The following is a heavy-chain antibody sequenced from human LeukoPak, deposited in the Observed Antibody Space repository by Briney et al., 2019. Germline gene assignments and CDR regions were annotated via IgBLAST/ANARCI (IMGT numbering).Heavy chain of an antibody. CDR3: AKVPGVVGDI. D-gene: IGHD3-3*01. CDR1: GFVFSSYD. J-gene: IGHJ3*02. CDR2: IRYDGSNK. V-gene: IGHV3-30*02. Sequence: GGSLRLSCAASGFVFSSYDMYWVRQAPGKGLEWVASIRYDGSNKYYADSVKGRFTISRDTSKNTLYLQMNSLRPDDTSVYYCAKVPGVVGDIRGQGTMVTVSS.